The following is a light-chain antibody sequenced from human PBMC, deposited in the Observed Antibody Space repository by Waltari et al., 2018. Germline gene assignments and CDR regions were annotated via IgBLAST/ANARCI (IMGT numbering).Light chain of an antibody. CDR2: KAS. Sequence: DIQMTQSPSSLSASVGDRVTITCRASKNINIWLAWYQQKPGKAPEPLIYKASSLQSGVPSRFSGSGSGTDFTLTISNLQPDDFATYYCQPYNSAPPTFGQGTKVEIK. J-gene: IGKJ1*01. CDR1: KNINIW. CDR3: QPYNSAPPT. V-gene: IGKV1-5*03.